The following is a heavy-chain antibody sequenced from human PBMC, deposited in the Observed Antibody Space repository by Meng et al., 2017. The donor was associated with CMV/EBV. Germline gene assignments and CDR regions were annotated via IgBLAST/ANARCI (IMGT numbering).Heavy chain of an antibody. J-gene: IGHJ3*02. CDR2: IIPILGIA. Sequence: SVKNFCYASSGTFISYTISWLRQAPGQGLEWMGRIIPILGIANYAQKFQGRVMLTADKSTSTAYKELISLRSEDTAVYYCAREAVVVVPAADDAFDIWGQGTMVTVSS. CDR1: SGTFISYT. D-gene: IGHD2-2*01. CDR3: AREAVVVVPAADDAFDI. V-gene: IGHV1-69*04.